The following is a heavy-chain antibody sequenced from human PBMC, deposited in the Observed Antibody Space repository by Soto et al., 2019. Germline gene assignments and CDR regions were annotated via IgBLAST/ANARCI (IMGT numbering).Heavy chain of an antibody. CDR1: EFQFSSYS. CDR2: ISGSGGST. CDR3: AKGYYDTTPYYFDY. D-gene: IGHD3-9*01. J-gene: IGHJ4*02. Sequence: GGPLRLPCGAYEFQFSSYSMILVRNAPGKGLEWVSAISGSGGSTYYADSVKGRFTISRDNSKNTLYLQMNSLRAEDTAVYYCAKGYYDTTPYYFDYWGQGNLVTVSA. V-gene: IGHV3-23*01.